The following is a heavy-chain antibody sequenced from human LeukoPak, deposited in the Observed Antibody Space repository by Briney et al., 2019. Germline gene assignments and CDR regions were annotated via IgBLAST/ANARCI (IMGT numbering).Heavy chain of an antibody. CDR1: GYTFTTYD. Sequence: VASVKVSCKASGYTFTTYDINWVRQAPGQGLEWMGWLNPNNGNTVYAQKFQGRVTITRNTSINTAYMELSSLRSEDTAVYYCARMTVSGRDNWFDPWGQGTLVTVSS. V-gene: IGHV1-8*03. CDR2: LNPNNGNT. J-gene: IGHJ5*02. D-gene: IGHD6-19*01. CDR3: ARMTVSGRDNWFDP.